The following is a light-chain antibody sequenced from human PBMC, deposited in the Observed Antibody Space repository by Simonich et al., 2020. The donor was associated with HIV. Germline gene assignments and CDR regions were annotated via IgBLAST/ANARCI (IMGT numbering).Light chain of an antibody. CDR1: QSVSNN. Sequence: EIVMTQSPATLSVSPGERATLSCRASQSVSNNLAWYQKKPGQAPRLRIYGASTRATGFPARFSGSASGTEFTLTISSLQSEDFAVYYCQQYNNWPGTFGQGTKLEIK. V-gene: IGKV3-15*01. CDR3: QQYNNWPGT. J-gene: IGKJ2*01. CDR2: GAS.